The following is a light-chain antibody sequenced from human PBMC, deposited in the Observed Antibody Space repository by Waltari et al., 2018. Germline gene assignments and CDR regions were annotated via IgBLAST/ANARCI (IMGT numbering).Light chain of an antibody. CDR1: PSAVGGYNY. J-gene: IGLJ2*01. CDR2: DVN. CDR3: CSYTAPYVV. Sequence: QSALTQPRPVSGSPGPSSAISCTATPSAVGGYNYVSWYQQHPGKAPKLIIYDVNKRPSGVPDRFSGSKSGNTASLTISGLHSEDEADYYCCSYTAPYVVFGGGTKVTDL. V-gene: IGLV2-11*01.